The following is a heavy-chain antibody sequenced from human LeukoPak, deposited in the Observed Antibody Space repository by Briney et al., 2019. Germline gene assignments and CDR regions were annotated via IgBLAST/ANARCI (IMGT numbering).Heavy chain of an antibody. CDR1: GYTFTGYY. CDR2: INPNSGGT. Sequence: ASVKGSCKASGYTFTGYYMHWVRQAPGQGLEWMGWINPNSGGTNYAQKFQGRVTMTRDTSISTAYMELSRLRSDDTAVYYCARDGLIAAAGTNWFDPWGQGTLVTVSS. J-gene: IGHJ5*02. V-gene: IGHV1-2*02. CDR3: ARDGLIAAAGTNWFDP. D-gene: IGHD6-13*01.